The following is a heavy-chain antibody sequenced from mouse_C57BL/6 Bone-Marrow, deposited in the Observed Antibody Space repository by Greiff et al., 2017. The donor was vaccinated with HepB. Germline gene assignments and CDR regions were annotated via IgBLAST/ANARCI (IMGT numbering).Heavy chain of an antibody. V-gene: IGHV14-4*01. Sequence: VQLQQSGAELVRPGASVKLSCTASGFNIKDDYMHWVKQRPEQGLEWIGWIDPENGDTEYAPKFQGKATITADTSSNTAYLQLSSLTSEDTAVYYCTTGYGNYLSLAYWGQGALVTVSA. CDR3: TTGYGNYLSLAY. CDR2: IDPENGDT. CDR1: GFNIKDDY. J-gene: IGHJ3*01. D-gene: IGHD2-1*01.